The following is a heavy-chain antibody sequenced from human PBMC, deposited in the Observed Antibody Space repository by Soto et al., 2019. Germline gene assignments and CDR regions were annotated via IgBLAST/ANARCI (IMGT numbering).Heavy chain of an antibody. CDR3: ARALVGADRDDAFDI. J-gene: IGHJ3*02. D-gene: IGHD1-26*01. CDR1: GFTFSSYS. Sequence: EVQLVESGGGLVKPGGSLRLSCAASGFTFSSYSMNWVRQAPGKGLEWVSSISSSSSYIYYADSVKGRFTISRDNAKNSLYLQMNSLRAEDTAVYYCARALVGADRDDAFDIWGQGTMVTVSS. V-gene: IGHV3-21*01. CDR2: ISSSSSYI.